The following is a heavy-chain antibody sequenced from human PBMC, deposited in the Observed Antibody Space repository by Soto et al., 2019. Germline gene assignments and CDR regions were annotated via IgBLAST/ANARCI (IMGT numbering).Heavy chain of an antibody. CDR3: ARLGLVQGFGAFDI. CDR2: TYSGGST. CDR1: GFTVSSNY. J-gene: IGHJ3*02. V-gene: IGHV3-53*04. D-gene: IGHD6-19*01. Sequence: VQLVESGGGLVQHGGSLRLSCTASGFTVSSNYMSWVRQAPGKGLEWVSVTYSGGSTYYADSVKGRFTISRHNSKNTLYLQMNSLRAEDTAVYYGARLGLVQGFGAFDIWGQGTMVTVSS.